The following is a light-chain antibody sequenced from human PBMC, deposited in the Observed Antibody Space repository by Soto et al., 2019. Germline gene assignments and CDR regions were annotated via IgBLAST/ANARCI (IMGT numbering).Light chain of an antibody. V-gene: IGKV3-11*01. CDR2: DAS. J-gene: IGKJ4*01. Sequence: EIVLTQSPATLSLSPGERATLSCRASQSIATYLARYQQKPGQAPRLLMYDASNRATGIPARFSGSGSGTDFTLTISSLESEDFAVYYCQQRSNWPLTFGGGTKVEIK. CDR1: QSIATY. CDR3: QQRSNWPLT.